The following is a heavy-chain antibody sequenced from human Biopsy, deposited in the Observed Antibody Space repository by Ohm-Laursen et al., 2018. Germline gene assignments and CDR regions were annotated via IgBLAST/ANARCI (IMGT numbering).Heavy chain of an antibody. CDR1: GFSFTGYY. CDR2: ISPKSGGT. CDR3: ALQSVAQMKNFDY. J-gene: IGHJ4*02. D-gene: IGHD6-19*01. V-gene: IGHV1-2*02. Sequence: GASVKVSCKASGFSFTGYYIHWVRQAPGQGLEWMGGISPKSGGTNYAQKFQGNITMTKHTSMSTAYMEMSRLRSDDTAVYYCALQSVAQMKNFDYWGQGTLVTVSS.